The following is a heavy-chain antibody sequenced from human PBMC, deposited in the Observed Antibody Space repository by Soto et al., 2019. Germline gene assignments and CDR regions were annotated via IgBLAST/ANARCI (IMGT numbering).Heavy chain of an antibody. D-gene: IGHD5-12*01. CDR1: GGSISSGGYS. Sequence: QLQLQESGSGLVKPSQTLSLTCAVSGGSISSGGYSWSWIRQPPGKGLEWIGYIYRGSTYYNPSRRSRVTISVDRSKNQFSLKLSSVTAADTAVYYCAAGGGLPRYYWGQGTLVTVSS. J-gene: IGHJ4*02. CDR2: IYRGST. V-gene: IGHV4-30-2*01. CDR3: AAGGGLPRYY.